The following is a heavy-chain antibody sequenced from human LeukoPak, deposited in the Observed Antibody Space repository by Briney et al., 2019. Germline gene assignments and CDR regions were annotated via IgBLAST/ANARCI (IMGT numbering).Heavy chain of an antibody. V-gene: IGHV4-4*07. CDR3: ATFYYGSGTSHDASDI. CDR1: GGSISSYY. Sequence: SETLSLTCTVSGGSISSYYWSWIRQPAGKGLEWIGHIYTSGSTNYNPSLKSRITMSLDTSKNQFSLKLTSVTAADTAVYYCATFYYGSGTSHDASDIWGQGTMVTVSS. D-gene: IGHD3-10*01. CDR2: IYTSGST. J-gene: IGHJ3*02.